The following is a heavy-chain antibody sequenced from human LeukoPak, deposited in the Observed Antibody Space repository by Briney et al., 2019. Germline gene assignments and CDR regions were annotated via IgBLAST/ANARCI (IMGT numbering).Heavy chain of an antibody. D-gene: IGHD3-22*01. CDR1: GYTFTSYH. V-gene: IGHV1-46*01. Sequence: ASVKVSCKASGYTFTSYHMHWVRQAPGQGLEWMGIINPSGGSANYAQKFQGRVTMTRDTSTSTVFMELSSLRSEDTAVYYCARDGVGYYDSSGYYYFQHWGQGALVTVSS. CDR2: INPSGGSA. J-gene: IGHJ1*01. CDR3: ARDGVGYYDSSGYYYFQH.